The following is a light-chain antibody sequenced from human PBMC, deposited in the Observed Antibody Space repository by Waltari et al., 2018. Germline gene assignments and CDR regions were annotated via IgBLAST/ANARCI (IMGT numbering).Light chain of an antibody. CDR2: GEN. V-gene: IGLV3-19*01. Sequence: SSELTQDPAVSVALGQTAPITCQGRSLNTLYDNWHQQKPGLAPLLVIRGENNRPSGIPDRFSGSTSGKTASLTITGAQAEDEAVYYCNSRDTSDKHVLFGGGTKLTVL. CDR1: SLNTLY. CDR3: NSRDTSDKHVL. J-gene: IGLJ2*01.